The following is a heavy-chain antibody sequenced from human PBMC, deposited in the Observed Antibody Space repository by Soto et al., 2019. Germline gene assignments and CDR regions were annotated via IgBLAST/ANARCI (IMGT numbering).Heavy chain of an antibody. V-gene: IGHV1-24*01. Sequence: ASVKVSCKVSGYTLTELSMHWVRQAPGKGLEWMGGFDPEDGETIYAQKFQGRVTMTEDTSTDTAYMELSSLRSEDTAVYYCATPTRIAAAGTELDYWGQGTLVTVSS. D-gene: IGHD6-13*01. CDR3: ATPTRIAAAGTELDY. CDR2: FDPEDGET. J-gene: IGHJ4*02. CDR1: GYTLTELS.